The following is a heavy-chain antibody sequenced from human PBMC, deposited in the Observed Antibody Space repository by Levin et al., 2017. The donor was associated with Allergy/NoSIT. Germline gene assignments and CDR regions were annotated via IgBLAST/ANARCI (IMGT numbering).Heavy chain of an antibody. CDR3: ARGRSRGYSYGYGNWFDP. CDR1: GGSFSGYY. CDR2: INHSGST. D-gene: IGHD5-18*01. V-gene: IGHV4-34*01. J-gene: IGHJ5*02. Sequence: SQTLSLTCAVYGGSFSGYYWSWIRQPPGKGLEWIGEINHSGSTNYNPSLKSRVTISVDTSKNQFSLKLSSVTAADTAVYYCARGRSRGYSYGYGNWFDPWGQGTLVTVSS.